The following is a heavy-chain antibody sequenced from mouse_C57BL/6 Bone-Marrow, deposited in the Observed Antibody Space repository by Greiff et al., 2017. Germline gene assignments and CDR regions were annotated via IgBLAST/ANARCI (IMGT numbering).Heavy chain of an antibody. J-gene: IGHJ4*01. V-gene: IGHV1-82*01. D-gene: IGHD6-5*01. CDR1: GYAFSSSW. Sequence: LVESGPELVKPGASVKISCKASGYAFSSSWMNWVKQRPGKGLEWIGRIYPGDGDTNYNGKFKGKATLTADKSSSTAYMQLSSLTSEDSAVYFCARSYVAMDYWGQGTSVTVSS. CDR2: IYPGDGDT. CDR3: ARSYVAMDY.